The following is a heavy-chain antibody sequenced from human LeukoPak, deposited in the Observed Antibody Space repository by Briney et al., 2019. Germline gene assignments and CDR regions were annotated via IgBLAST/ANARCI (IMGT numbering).Heavy chain of an antibody. Sequence: SETLSLTCAVYGGSFSGYYWSWIRQPPGKGLEWIGEINHSGSTNYNPSLKSRVTISVDTSKNQFSLKLSSVTAADTAVYYCARSGGSPDCWGQGTLVTVSS. CDR1: GGSFSGYY. CDR2: INHSGST. J-gene: IGHJ4*02. D-gene: IGHD1-26*01. V-gene: IGHV4-34*01. CDR3: ARSGGSPDC.